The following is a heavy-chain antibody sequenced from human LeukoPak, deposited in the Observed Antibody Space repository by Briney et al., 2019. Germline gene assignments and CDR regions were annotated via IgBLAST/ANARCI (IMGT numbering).Heavy chain of an antibody. Sequence: GESLKISCKGSGYSFTSYWISWVRQMPGKGLEWMGRIDPSDSYTNYSPSFQGHVTISADKSISTAYLQWSSLKASDTAMYYCARLRYCSGGSCYHYFDYWGQGTLVTVSS. CDR2: IDPSDSYT. D-gene: IGHD2-15*01. CDR3: ARLRYCSGGSCYHYFDY. CDR1: GYSFTSYW. V-gene: IGHV5-10-1*01. J-gene: IGHJ4*02.